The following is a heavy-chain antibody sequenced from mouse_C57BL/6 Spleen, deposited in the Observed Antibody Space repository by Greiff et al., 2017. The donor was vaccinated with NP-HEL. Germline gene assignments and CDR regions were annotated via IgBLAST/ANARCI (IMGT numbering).Heavy chain of an antibody. CDR3: ARENNYYGSAWFAY. D-gene: IGHD1-1*01. CDR2: ISSGSSTI. CDR1: GFTFSDYG. V-gene: IGHV5-17*01. J-gene: IGHJ3*01. Sequence: EVQRVESGGGLVKPGGSLKLSCAASGFTFSDYGMHWVRQAPQKGLEWVAYISSGSSTIYYADTVKGRFPISRDNAKNTLFLQMTSLRSEDTAMYYCARENNYYGSAWFAYWGQGTLVTVSA.